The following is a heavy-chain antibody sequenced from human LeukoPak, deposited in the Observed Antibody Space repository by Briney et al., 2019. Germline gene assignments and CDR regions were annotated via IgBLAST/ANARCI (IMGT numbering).Heavy chain of an antibody. D-gene: IGHD6-13*01. J-gene: IGHJ5*02. Sequence: SQTLSLTCTVSGGSISSGDYYWSWIRQPPGKGLEWIGYIYYSGSTYYNPYLKSRVTISVDTSKNQFSLKLSSVTAADTAVYYCARVGSSSWYWFDPWGQGTLVTVSS. V-gene: IGHV4-30-4*08. CDR3: ARVGSSSWYWFDP. CDR2: IYYSGST. CDR1: GGSISSGDYY.